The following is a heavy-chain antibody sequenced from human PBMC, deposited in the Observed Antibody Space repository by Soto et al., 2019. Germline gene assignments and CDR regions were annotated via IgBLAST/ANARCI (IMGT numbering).Heavy chain of an antibody. D-gene: IGHD3-22*01. J-gene: IGHJ5*02. V-gene: IGHV1-18*04. Sequence: GASVKVSCKASGYTFTSYGIGWVRQAPGQGLEWMGWISAYNGNTNYAQKIQGRVTMTTDTSTSKAYMELRRLRSDDTDVYYCARDYYDSSGWAWFDPWGQGILVTFSS. CDR3: ARDYYDSSGWAWFDP. CDR1: GYTFTSYG. CDR2: ISAYNGNT.